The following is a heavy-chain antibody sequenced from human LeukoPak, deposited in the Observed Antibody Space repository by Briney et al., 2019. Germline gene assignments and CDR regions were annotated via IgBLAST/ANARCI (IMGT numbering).Heavy chain of an antibody. CDR3: ARNTYYYGSGNLNFDY. D-gene: IGHD3-10*01. V-gene: IGHV4-38-2*01. Sequence: PSQTLSLTCAVSGGSISSSYHWGWIRQPPGKGLEWIGSIYHSGRTSYNPSLKSRVTISVDTSKNQFSLKLSSVTAADTAVYYCARNTYYYGSGNLNFDYWGQGTLVTVSS. J-gene: IGHJ4*02. CDR1: GGSISSSYH. CDR2: IYHSGRT.